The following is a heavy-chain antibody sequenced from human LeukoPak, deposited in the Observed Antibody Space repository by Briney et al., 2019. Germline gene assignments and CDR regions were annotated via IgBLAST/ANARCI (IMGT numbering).Heavy chain of an antibody. V-gene: IGHV4-34*01. D-gene: IGHD3-10*01. CDR3: ARDSPGSYEDY. CDR1: GGSFSGYY. CDR2: INHSGST. J-gene: IGHJ4*02. Sequence: SETLSLTCAVYGGSFSGYYWSWIRQPPGKGLEWIGEINHSGSTNYSPSLKSRVTISVDTSKNQFSLKLSSVTAADTAVYYCARDSPGSYEDYWGQGTLVTVSS.